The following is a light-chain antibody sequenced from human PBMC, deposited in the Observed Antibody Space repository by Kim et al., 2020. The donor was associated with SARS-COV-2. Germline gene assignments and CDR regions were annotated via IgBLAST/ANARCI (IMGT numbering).Light chain of an antibody. V-gene: IGKV1-27*01. CDR3: QKYNAAPWT. Sequence: VAVGDRVTISRRASQGISNSLSWYQQKPGKVPKVLIYSASAVRSGVPAWCSGSGSGTDFTLTISSLQPEDVSTYYCQKYNAAPWTFGQGTKVDIK. CDR1: QGISNS. CDR2: SAS. J-gene: IGKJ1*01.